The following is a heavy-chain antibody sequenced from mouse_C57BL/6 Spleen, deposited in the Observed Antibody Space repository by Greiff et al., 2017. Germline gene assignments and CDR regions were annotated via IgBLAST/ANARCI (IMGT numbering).Heavy chain of an antibody. D-gene: IGHD2-4*01. V-gene: IGHV1-18*01. CDR1: GYTFTDYN. CDR2: INPNNGGT. Sequence: EVQLQQSGPELVKPGASVKIPCKASGYTFTDYNMDWVKQSHGKSLEWIGDINPNNGGTIYNQKFKGKATLTVDKSSSTAYMELRSLTSEDTAVYYCARGDYDGGRAMDYWGQGTSVTVSS. CDR3: ARGDYDGGRAMDY. J-gene: IGHJ4*01.